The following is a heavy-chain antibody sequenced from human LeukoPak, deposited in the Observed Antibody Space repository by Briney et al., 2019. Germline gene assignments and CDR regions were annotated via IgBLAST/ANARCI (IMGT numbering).Heavy chain of an antibody. D-gene: IGHD3-10*01. Sequence: SETLSLTCTVSGGSISSYYWSWIRQPPGKGLEWSGYIYYSGSTYYNPSLKSRVTISVDTSKNQFSLKLSSVTAGDTAVYYCARGPGSGSYYKVGFDYWGQGTLVTVSS. CDR1: GGSISSYY. CDR3: ARGPGSGSYYKVGFDY. J-gene: IGHJ4*02. CDR2: IYYSGST. V-gene: IGHV4-30-4*08.